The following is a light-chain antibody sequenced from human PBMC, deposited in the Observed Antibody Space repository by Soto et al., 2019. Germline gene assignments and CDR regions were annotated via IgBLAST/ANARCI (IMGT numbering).Light chain of an antibody. CDR3: QQSYSTPPET. J-gene: IGKJ2*01. CDR1: QSISSY. Sequence: DIQMTQSPSSLSASVGERVTITCRASQSISSYLNWYQQKPGKAPKLLIYSASSLQSGVPSRFSGSGSGTDFTLTISSLQPEDFATYYCQQSYSTPPETFGQGTKLEIK. V-gene: IGKV1-39*01. CDR2: SAS.